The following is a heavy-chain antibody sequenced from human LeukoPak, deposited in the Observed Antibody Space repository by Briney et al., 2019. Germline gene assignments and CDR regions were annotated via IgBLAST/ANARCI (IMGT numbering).Heavy chain of an antibody. CDR1: GYTFTTYA. J-gene: IGHJ6*02. CDR2: SNAGNGNT. V-gene: IGHV1-3*01. CDR3: ASPYPGIAAAGNSYYYGMYV. Sequence: ASVKVSCKTSGYTFTTYAIHWVRQAPGQRPEWMGWSNAGNGNTQFSQKFQGRVTITRDTSASTAYMELSSLRSEDTAVYYCASPYPGIAAAGNSYYYGMYVWGQGTTVTVSS. D-gene: IGHD6-13*01.